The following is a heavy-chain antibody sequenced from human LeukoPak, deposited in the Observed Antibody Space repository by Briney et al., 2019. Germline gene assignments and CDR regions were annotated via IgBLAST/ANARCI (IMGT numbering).Heavy chain of an antibody. CDR2: IRTKAYTYAT. CDR3: TRPNDGNWFDP. Sequence: GGSLRLSCAASGFTFSGSSMHWVRQASGKGLEWVGRIRTKAYTYATAYAASVSGRFTISRDDSKNMVYLQMNSLKTEDTAVYHCTRPNDGNWFDPWGQGTLVTVSS. V-gene: IGHV3-73*01. CDR1: GFTFSGSS. D-gene: IGHD1-1*01. J-gene: IGHJ5*02.